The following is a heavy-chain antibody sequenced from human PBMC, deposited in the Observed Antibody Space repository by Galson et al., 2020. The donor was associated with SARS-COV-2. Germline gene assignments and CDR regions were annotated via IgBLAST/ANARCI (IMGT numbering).Heavy chain of an antibody. J-gene: IGHJ3*01. Sequence: KMSGPTLVKPTQTLKLTCNFSGFSLSNTGVGVGWIRQTPGQALEWIALIYWVDDKRYRPSLKNRLTITKDTSENQVVLTMANMDPVDAGTYYCAREPPGGPVADACDVWGRGGMVTVSS. CDR1: GFSLSNTGVG. V-gene: IGHV2-5*02. CDR2: IYWVDDK. D-gene: IGHD3-10*01. CDR3: AREPPGGPVADACDV.